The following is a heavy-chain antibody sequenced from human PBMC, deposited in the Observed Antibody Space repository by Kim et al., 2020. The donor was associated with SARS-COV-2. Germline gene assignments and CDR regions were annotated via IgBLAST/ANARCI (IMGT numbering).Heavy chain of an antibody. D-gene: IGHD3-22*01. CDR1: GFTFSDYY. Sequence: GGSLRLSCAASGFTFSDYYMSWIRQAPGKGLEWVSYISSSGSTIYYADSVKGRFTISRDNAKNSLYLQMNSLRAEDTAVYYCARASRYYYDSSGYPDYWGQGTLVTVSS. J-gene: IGHJ4*02. V-gene: IGHV3-11*01. CDR3: ARASRYYYDSSGYPDY. CDR2: ISSSGSTI.